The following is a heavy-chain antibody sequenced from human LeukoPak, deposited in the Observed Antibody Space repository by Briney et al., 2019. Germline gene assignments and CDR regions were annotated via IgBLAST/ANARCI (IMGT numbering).Heavy chain of an antibody. Sequence: SGPTLVKPTQTLTLTCTFSGFSLRTSGVGVGWIRQPPGKALEWLSLIYWDDDKRYSPSLKSRLPITKDTSKNQVVLTMTNMDPVDTATYYCAHLEAVRGVTTAPTFDYWGQGTLVTVSS. D-gene: IGHD3-10*01. CDR1: GFSLRTSGVG. V-gene: IGHV2-5*02. CDR2: IYWDDDK. J-gene: IGHJ4*02. CDR3: AHLEAVRGVTTAPTFDY.